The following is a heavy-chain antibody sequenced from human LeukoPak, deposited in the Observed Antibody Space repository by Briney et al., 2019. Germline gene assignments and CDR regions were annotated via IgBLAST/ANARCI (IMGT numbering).Heavy chain of an antibody. CDR2: ISYSGST. Sequence: PSETLSLTCTVSGDSVSSYYWSWIRQTPGTGLEWIGYISYSGSTNYGPSLKSRVTMSLDTSKNQSSLNLNSVTAADTGVYYCARGYCTHEICQVFPCWGQGTLVTVSS. V-gene: IGHV4-59*02. CDR3: ARGYCTHEICQVFPC. CDR1: GDSVSSYY. J-gene: IGHJ4*02. D-gene: IGHD2-8*01.